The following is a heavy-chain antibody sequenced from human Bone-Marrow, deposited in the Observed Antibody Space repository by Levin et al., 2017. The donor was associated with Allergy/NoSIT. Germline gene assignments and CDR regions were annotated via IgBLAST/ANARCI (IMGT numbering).Heavy chain of an antibody. J-gene: IGHJ6*03. CDR3: SRGRRGISGTLYSYSYYLDD. CDR2: IDHNGAT. Sequence: SETLSLTCAVSGGSFNNYKWSWIRQSPGKGLEWVGEIDHNGATNYKESPKGRVTISLDTSNNQFLLQLTSVPVADTAVYFCSRGRRGISGTLYSYSYYLDDWGKGTTVTVSS. V-gene: IGHV4-34*01. D-gene: IGHD1-7*01. CDR1: GGSFNNYK.